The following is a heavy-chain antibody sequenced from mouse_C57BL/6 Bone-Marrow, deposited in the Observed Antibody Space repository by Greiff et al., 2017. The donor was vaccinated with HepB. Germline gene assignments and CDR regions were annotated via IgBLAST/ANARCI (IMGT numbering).Heavy chain of an antibody. CDR3: ARSIYYYGSSYYYYAMDY. Sequence: QVQLQQSGAELVKPGASVKISCKASGYAFSSYWMNWVKQRPGKGLEWIGQIYPGDGDTNYNGKFKGKATLTADKSSSTAYMQLSSLTSEDSAVYFCARSIYYYGSSYYYYAMDYWGQGTSVTVSS. CDR2: IYPGDGDT. V-gene: IGHV1-80*01. CDR1: GYAFSSYW. D-gene: IGHD1-1*01. J-gene: IGHJ4*01.